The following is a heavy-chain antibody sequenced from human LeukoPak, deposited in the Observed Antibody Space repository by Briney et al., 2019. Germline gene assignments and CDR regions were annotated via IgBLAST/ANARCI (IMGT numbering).Heavy chain of an antibody. CDR2: IIPIFGIA. Sequence: ASVKVSCKASGGTFSSYAISWVRQALGQGLEWRGRIIPIFGIANYAQKFQGRVTITADKSTSTAYMELSSLRSEDTAVYYCARATEIVGAANLDPWGQGTLVTVSS. J-gene: IGHJ5*02. CDR1: GGTFSSYA. D-gene: IGHD1-26*01. V-gene: IGHV1-69*04. CDR3: ARATEIVGAANLDP.